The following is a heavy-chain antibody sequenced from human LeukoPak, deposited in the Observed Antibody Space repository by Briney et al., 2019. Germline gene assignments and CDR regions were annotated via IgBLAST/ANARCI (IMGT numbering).Heavy chain of an antibody. J-gene: IGHJ3*02. V-gene: IGHV4-4*07. D-gene: IGHD2-21*02. Sequence: SETLSLTCTVSGGSISSYYWSWIRQPAGKGLEWIGRIYTSGSTNYNPSLKSRVTMSVDTSKNQFSLTLSSVTAADTAVYYCARGVVVVTALYCDAFDIWGQGTMVTVSS. CDR1: GGSISSYY. CDR2: IYTSGST. CDR3: ARGVVVVTALYCDAFDI.